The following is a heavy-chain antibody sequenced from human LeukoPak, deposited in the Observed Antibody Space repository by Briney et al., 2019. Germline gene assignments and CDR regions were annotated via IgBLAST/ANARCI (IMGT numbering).Heavy chain of an antibody. V-gene: IGHV3-43D*04. Sequence: PGGSLRLSCAASGFTFDDYAMHWVRQAPGKGLEWVSLISWEGGSTYYADSVKGRFTISRDNSKNSLYLQMNSLRAEDTALYYCAKVGGIIAVAGYFDYWGQGTLVTVSS. CDR3: AKVGGIIAVAGYFDY. CDR2: ISWEGGST. J-gene: IGHJ4*02. CDR1: GFTFDDYA. D-gene: IGHD6-19*01.